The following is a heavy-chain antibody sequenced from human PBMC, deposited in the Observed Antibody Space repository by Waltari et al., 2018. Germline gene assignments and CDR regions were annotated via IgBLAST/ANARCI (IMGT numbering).Heavy chain of an antibody. CDR1: GYTFSDYY. J-gene: IGHJ3*01. CDR3: ATALGDSSSASRPFDF. D-gene: IGHD6-19*01. CDR2: VDTEEGET. Sequence: EVQLLQSGAELKEPGTTVSISCKVSGYTFSDYYIHWVQQAPGTGVRWMGLVDTEEGETIYADNCQGRVTISADTSTDTAFMELSSLRSEDTAVFYCATALGDSSSASRPFDFWGQGTMITVSS. V-gene: IGHV1-69-2*01.